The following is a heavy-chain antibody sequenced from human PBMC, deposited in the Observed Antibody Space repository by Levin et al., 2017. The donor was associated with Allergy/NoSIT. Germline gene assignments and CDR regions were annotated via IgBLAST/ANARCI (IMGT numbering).Heavy chain of an antibody. Sequence: PGGSLRLSCAASGFTFTNYALTWVRQAPGKGLEWVSTISGSGGSTYYADSVKGRFAISRDNSKNSLYLQMSSLRAEDTALYYCAKDKTYGGNAGWYFDDWGQGTLVTVSS. V-gene: IGHV3-23*01. J-gene: IGHJ4*02. CDR1: GFTFTNYA. CDR2: ISGSGGST. D-gene: IGHD4-23*01. CDR3: AKDKTYGGNAGWYFDD.